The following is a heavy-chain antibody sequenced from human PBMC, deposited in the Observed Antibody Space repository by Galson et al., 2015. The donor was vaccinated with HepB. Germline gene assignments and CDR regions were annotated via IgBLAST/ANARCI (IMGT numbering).Heavy chain of an antibody. J-gene: IGHJ5*02. CDR1: GYTFTSYA. Sequence: SVKVSCKASGYTFTSYAMHWVRQAPGQRLEWMGWINAGNGNTKYSQKFQGRVTITRDTSASTAYMELSSLRSEDTAVYYCARDPYSSSWYDGWFDPWGQGTLVTVSS. V-gene: IGHV1-3*01. CDR2: INAGNGNT. CDR3: ARDPYSSSWYDGWFDP. D-gene: IGHD6-13*01.